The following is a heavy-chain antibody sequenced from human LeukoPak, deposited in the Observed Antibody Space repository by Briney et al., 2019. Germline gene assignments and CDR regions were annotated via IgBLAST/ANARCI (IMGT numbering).Heavy chain of an antibody. J-gene: IGHJ4*02. V-gene: IGHV3-48*03. Sequence: GGSLRLSCAASGFXFSSYEMNWVRQAPGKGLEWVSYISSSGSTIYYADSVKGRFTISRDNAKNSLYLQMNSLRAEDMAVYYCASCSGYYYLFDYWGQGTLVTVSS. CDR3: ASCSGYYYLFDY. CDR2: ISSSGSTI. D-gene: IGHD3-22*01. CDR1: GFXFSSYE.